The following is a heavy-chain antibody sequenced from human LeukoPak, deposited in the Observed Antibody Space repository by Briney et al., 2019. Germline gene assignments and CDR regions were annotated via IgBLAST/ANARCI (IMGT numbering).Heavy chain of an antibody. Sequence: GGSLRLSCVASGFTFSSYSMNWVRQAPGKGLEWVSYISSSSSTIYYADSVKGRFTISRDNAKNSLYLQMNSLRAEDTAVYYCARDGRDGYIDYWGQGTLVTVSS. CDR2: ISSSSSTI. D-gene: IGHD5-24*01. V-gene: IGHV3-48*01. J-gene: IGHJ4*02. CDR3: ARDGRDGYIDY. CDR1: GFTFSSYS.